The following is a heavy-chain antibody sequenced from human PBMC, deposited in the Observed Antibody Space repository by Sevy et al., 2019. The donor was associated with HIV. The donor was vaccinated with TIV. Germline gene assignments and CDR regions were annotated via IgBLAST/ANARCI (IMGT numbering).Heavy chain of an antibody. J-gene: IGHJ6*02. CDR3: ARVSGWHLRYGLDV. CDR1: GFNFRSYD. D-gene: IGHD6-19*01. CDR2: MNTNTGNT. Sequence: ASVKVSCEASGFNFRSYDIYWVRQAPGQGLKWMGWMNTNTGNTGFAQKFQGRVTMTRNSSISTAYMELSNLRSEDTAVYYCARVSGWHLRYGLDVWGQGTTVTVSS. V-gene: IGHV1-8*02.